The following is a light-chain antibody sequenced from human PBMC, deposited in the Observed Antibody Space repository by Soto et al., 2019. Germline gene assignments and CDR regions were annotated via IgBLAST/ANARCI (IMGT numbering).Light chain of an antibody. Sequence: DIQMTQSPSSVSASVGDRVTISCRASQGISNWLAWYQQKPGKAPKLLIYAASGLQSGVPSRFSGRGSGTDFTLTITSLQPEDFEAYYCQQAKSLQLTLGGGTKVDIK. V-gene: IGKV1-12*01. CDR1: QGISNW. J-gene: IGKJ4*01. CDR3: QQAKSLQLT. CDR2: AAS.